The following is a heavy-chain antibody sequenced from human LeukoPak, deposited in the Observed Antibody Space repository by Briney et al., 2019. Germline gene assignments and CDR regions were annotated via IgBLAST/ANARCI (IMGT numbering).Heavy chain of an antibody. V-gene: IGHV3-23*01. CDR2: ISGCGGST. D-gene: IGHD3-10*01. CDR1: GFTFSTYY. Sequence: PGGSLRLSCAASGFTFSTYYMNWVRQAPGKGLEWVSAISGCGGSTYYADSVKGRFTISRDNSKNTLYLQMNSLRAEDTAVYYCAKDGGGVLLWFGDHRDRASTRFDYWGQGTLVTVSS. J-gene: IGHJ4*02. CDR3: AKDGGGVLLWFGDHRDRASTRFDY.